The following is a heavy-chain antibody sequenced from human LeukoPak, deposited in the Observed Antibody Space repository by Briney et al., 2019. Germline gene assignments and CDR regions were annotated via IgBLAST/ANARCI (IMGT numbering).Heavy chain of an antibody. D-gene: IGHD3-22*01. CDR2: ISSSSSYI. CDR3: ARDLYSSYYYDSSGYYYFDC. V-gene: IGHV3-21*01. Sequence: GGSLRLSCAASGFTFSSYSMNWVRQAPGKGLEWVSSISSSSSYIYYADSVKGRFTISRDNAKNSLYLQMNSLRAEDTAVYYCARDLYSSYYYDSSGYYYFDCWGQGTLVTVSS. J-gene: IGHJ4*02. CDR1: GFTFSSYS.